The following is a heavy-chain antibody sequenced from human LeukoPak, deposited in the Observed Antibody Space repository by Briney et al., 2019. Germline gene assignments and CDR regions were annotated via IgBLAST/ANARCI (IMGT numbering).Heavy chain of an antibody. D-gene: IGHD1-1*01. Sequence: SETLSLTCTVSGGSVSSYYWSWLRQPPGKGLEYIGYTHYSGATNYNPSLKSRVTISLDTSGNQFSLKLSSVTAADTAVYYCARKRTTVKRYYYYYMDVWGKGTTVTVSS. CDR3: ARKRTTVKRYYYYYMDV. CDR2: THYSGAT. V-gene: IGHV4-59*02. J-gene: IGHJ6*03. CDR1: GGSVSSYY.